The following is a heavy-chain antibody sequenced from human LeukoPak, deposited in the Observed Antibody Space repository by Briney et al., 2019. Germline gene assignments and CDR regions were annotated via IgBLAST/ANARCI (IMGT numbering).Heavy chain of an antibody. CDR1: GFTFSSYA. D-gene: IGHD1-26*01. CDR3: AREPELVTYPDAFDI. Sequence: GGSLRLSCAASGFTFSSYAMHWVRQAPGKGLEWVAVISYDGSNKYYADSVKGRFTISRDNSKNTLYLQMNSLRAEDTAVYYCAREPELVTYPDAFDIWGQGTMVTVSS. CDR2: ISYDGSNK. J-gene: IGHJ3*02. V-gene: IGHV3-30*04.